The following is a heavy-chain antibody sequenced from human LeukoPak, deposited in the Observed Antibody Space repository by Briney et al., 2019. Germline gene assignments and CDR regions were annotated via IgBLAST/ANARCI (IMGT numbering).Heavy chain of an antibody. Sequence: PGGSLRLSCAASGFTFSSYSMKWVRQAPGKGLEWVSSISSSSSYIYYADSVKGRFTISRDNAKNSLYLQMNSLRAEDTAVYYCARDAKTWSYRRPYYFDYWGQGTLVTVSS. CDR3: ARDAKTWSYRRPYYFDY. CDR2: ISSSSSYI. D-gene: IGHD3-16*02. J-gene: IGHJ4*02. V-gene: IGHV3-21*01. CDR1: GFTFSSYS.